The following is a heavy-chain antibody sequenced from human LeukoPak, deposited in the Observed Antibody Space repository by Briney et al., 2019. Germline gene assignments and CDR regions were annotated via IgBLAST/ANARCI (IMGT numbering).Heavy chain of an antibody. J-gene: IGHJ4*02. Sequence: ASVKVSCKASGYTFTSYVISWVRQAPGQGLEWMGWISAYNGNTNYTQKLQGRVTMTTDTSTNTAYMEVRSLRSDDTAVYYCARRGRSGYSVYWGQGTLVTVSS. CDR1: GYTFTSYV. V-gene: IGHV1-18*01. CDR3: ARRGRSGYSVY. D-gene: IGHD3-22*01. CDR2: ISAYNGNT.